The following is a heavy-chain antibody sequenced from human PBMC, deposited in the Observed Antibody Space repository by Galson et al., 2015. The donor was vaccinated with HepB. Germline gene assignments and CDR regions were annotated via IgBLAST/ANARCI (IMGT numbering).Heavy chain of an antibody. V-gene: IGHV4-34*01. CDR1: GGSFSGYY. CDR2: INHSGST. D-gene: IGHD3-22*01. J-gene: IGHJ3*01. CDR3: ARGGYYDSSSYWPRLQLRDGYPH. Sequence: ETLSLTCAFYGGSFSGYYWNWIRQSPGKGLEWIGEINHSGSTNYNPSPKSRVTISIDTSKNQFSLKLSSVTAADTAVYYCARGGYYDSSSYWPRLQLRDGYPHWGQGTRVTVSS.